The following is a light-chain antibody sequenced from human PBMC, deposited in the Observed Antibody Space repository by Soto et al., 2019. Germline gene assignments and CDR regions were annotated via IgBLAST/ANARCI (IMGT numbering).Light chain of an antibody. J-gene: IGLJ1*01. CDR1: ISDVGRFYV. CDR2: EGS. V-gene: IGLV2-23*01. Sequence: QSVLTQPASVSGSLGQSITISCTGTISDVGRFYVVSWFQQHPGQVPKLIIYEGSRRPSGVSSRFSGSKSGNTASLTISGLQAEDEADYYCCAYVGARTDVFGTGTKVTVL. CDR3: CAYVGARTDV.